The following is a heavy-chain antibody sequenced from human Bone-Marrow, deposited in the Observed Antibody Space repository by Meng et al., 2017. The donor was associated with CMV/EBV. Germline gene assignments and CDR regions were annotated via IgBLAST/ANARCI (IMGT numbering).Heavy chain of an antibody. J-gene: IGHJ2*01. CDR3: ARGGPYVKEGLGEWYLDL. Sequence: GGSLRLSCAASGFSFTSFGMNWVRQIPGKGLQWIANTYDGVRDSRYADSVKGRFTISRDNTKYMLYLQMNSLRVEDTAIYYCARGGPYVKEGLGEWYLDLWGRCNLV. V-gene: IGHV3-23*03. CDR1: GFSFTSFG. D-gene: IGHD1-26*01. CDR2: TYDGVRDS.